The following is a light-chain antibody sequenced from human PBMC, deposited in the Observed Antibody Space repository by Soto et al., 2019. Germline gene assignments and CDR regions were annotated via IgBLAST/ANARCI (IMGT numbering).Light chain of an antibody. CDR1: QSVDTNY. J-gene: IGKJ1*01. CDR2: GTS. CDR3: QQYGTSPRM. V-gene: IGKV3-20*01. Sequence: EIVLTQSPGTLSLSPGERVTLSCRASQSVDTNYLAWYQQKPGQAPRLVIYGTSNRATGTPDRFSGSGSGTDFTLTISRLEPEDFEVYYCQQYGTSPRMFGQGTKVDIK.